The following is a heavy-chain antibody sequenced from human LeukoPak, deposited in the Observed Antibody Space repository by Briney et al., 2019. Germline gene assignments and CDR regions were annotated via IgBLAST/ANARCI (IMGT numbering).Heavy chain of an antibody. V-gene: IGHV3-30-3*01. D-gene: IGHD1-26*01. CDR3: AKGGPGIVGATTPFDY. Sequence: HSGGSLRLSCAASGFTFSSYAMHWVRQAPGKGLEWVAVISYDGSNKYYADSVKGRFTISRDNSKNTLYLQMNSLRAEDTAVYYCAKGGPGIVGATTPFDYWGQGTLVTVSS. CDR1: GFTFSSYA. CDR2: ISYDGSNK. J-gene: IGHJ4*02.